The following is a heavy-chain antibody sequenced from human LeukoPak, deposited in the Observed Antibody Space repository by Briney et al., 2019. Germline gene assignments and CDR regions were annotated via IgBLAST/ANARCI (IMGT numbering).Heavy chain of an antibody. CDR2: IYYSGST. D-gene: IGHD3-3*01. Sequence: SETLSLTCTVSGGSISGYYWSWIRQPPGKGLGWIGYIYYSGSTNYNPSLKSRVTISVDTSKNQFSLKLSSVTAADTAVYYCARGDTRFLEWLKDPFFDYWGQGTLVTVSS. J-gene: IGHJ4*02. V-gene: IGHV4-59*01. CDR1: GGSISGYY. CDR3: ARGDTRFLEWLKDPFFDY.